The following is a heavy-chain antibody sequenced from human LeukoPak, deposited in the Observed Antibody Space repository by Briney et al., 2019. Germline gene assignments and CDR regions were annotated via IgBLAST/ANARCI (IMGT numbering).Heavy chain of an antibody. Sequence: SETLSLTCTVSGGSISSYYWSWIRQPPGKGLEWIGYIYYSGSINYNPSLKSRVTISVDTSKNQFSLKLRSVTAADTAVYYCARAMRESDDIVVVVAAMTPYYFDYWGQGTLVTVSS. CDR3: ARAMRESDDIVVVVAAMTPYYFDY. V-gene: IGHV4-59*01. J-gene: IGHJ4*02. D-gene: IGHD2-15*01. CDR1: GGSISSYY. CDR2: IYYSGSI.